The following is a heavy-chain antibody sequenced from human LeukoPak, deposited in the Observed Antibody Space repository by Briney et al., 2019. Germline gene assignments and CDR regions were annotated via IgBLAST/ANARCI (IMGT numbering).Heavy chain of an antibody. CDR2: IIPIFGTA. V-gene: IGHV1-69*06. CDR1: GGTFSSYA. CDR3: ASWLSGHCSGGSCKGLD. D-gene: IGHD2-15*01. J-gene: IGHJ4*02. Sequence: SSVKVSCKASGGTFSSYAISWVRQAPGQGLELVGVIIPIFGTANYAQKFQGRVTITVDKSTSTAYMELSSLRAENTAVYYCASWLSGHCSGGSCKGLDWGQGTLVTVSS.